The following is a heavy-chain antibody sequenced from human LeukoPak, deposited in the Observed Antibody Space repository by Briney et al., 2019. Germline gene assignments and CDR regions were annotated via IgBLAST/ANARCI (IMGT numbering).Heavy chain of an antibody. CDR3: ARDFGDYDSSGGTPNWFDP. V-gene: IGHV1-69*05. Sequence: ASVKVSCKASGGTFSSYAISWVRQAPGQGLEWMGGIIPIFGTANYAQKFQGRVTITTDESTSTAYMELSSLRSEDTAVYYCARDFGDYDSSGGTPNWFDPWGQGTLVTVSS. CDR1: GGTFSSYA. D-gene: IGHD3-22*01. CDR2: IIPIFGTA. J-gene: IGHJ5*02.